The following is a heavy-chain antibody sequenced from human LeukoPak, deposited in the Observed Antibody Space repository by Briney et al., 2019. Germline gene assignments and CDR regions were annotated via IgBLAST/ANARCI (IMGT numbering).Heavy chain of an antibody. CDR2: ISPDGSTT. Sequence: RGSLRLSCAASGFSFSSYWMHWVRQAPGKGLVWVSRISPDGSTTYYAASVKGRLTISRDNARNTLFLQMNSLRAEDTAVYYCARDSPPTMSDYYYYYMDVWGKGTTVTVSS. V-gene: IGHV3-74*01. CDR1: GFSFSSYW. CDR3: ARDSPPTMSDYYYYYMDV. D-gene: IGHD3-10*02. J-gene: IGHJ6*03.